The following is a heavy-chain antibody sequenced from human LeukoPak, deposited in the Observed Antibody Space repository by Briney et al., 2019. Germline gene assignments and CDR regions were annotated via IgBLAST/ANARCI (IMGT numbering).Heavy chain of an antibody. CDR2: ISYDGSNK. CDR1: GFTFSSYG. Sequence: GGSLRLSCAASGFTFSSYGMHWVRQAPGKGLEWVAVISYDGSNKYYADSVKGRFTISRDNAKNSLYLQMNSLRAEDTAVYYCARMSYYDILTGYIYYYYGMDVWGQGTTVTVSS. D-gene: IGHD3-9*01. CDR3: ARMSYYDILTGYIYYYYGMDV. V-gene: IGHV3-30*03. J-gene: IGHJ6*02.